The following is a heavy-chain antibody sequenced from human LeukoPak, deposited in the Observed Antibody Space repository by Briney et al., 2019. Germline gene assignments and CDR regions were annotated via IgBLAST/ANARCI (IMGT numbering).Heavy chain of an antibody. CDR1: GCTFTSYG. CDR3: ASTIAVAGTDYYGMDV. D-gene: IGHD6-19*01. Sequence: ASVKVSCKASGCTFTSYGISWVRRAPGQGLEWMGWISAYNGNTNYAQKLQGRVTMTTDTSTSTAYMELRSLRSDDTAVYYCASTIAVAGTDYYGMDVWGQGTTVTVSS. V-gene: IGHV1-18*01. J-gene: IGHJ6*02. CDR2: ISAYNGNT.